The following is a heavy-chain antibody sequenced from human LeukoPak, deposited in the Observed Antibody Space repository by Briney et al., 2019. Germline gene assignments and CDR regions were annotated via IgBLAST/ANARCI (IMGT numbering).Heavy chain of an antibody. CDR2: IYTSGST. D-gene: IGHD3-3*01. V-gene: IGHV4-4*07. Sequence: SETLPLTCTVSGGSISSYYWSWIRQPAGKGLEWIGRIYTSGSTNYNPSLKSRVTMSVDTSKNQFSLKLSSVTAADTAVYYCARVALEWLLYGYYFDYWGQGTLVTVSS. J-gene: IGHJ4*02. CDR3: ARVALEWLLYGYYFDY. CDR1: GGSISSYY.